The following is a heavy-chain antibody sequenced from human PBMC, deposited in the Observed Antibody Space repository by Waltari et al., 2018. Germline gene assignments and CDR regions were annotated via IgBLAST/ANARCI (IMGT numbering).Heavy chain of an antibody. Sequence: QVQLVQSGSELKKPGASVKVSCKASGYTFTSYAMNWVRQAPGQGLEWMGRIIPIFGTANYAQKFQGRVTITADKSTSTAYMELSSLRSEDTAVYYCASSWYVSYYFDYWGQGTLVTVSS. CDR2: IIPIFGTA. CDR1: GYTFTSYA. D-gene: IGHD6-13*01. J-gene: IGHJ4*02. CDR3: ASSWYVSYYFDY. V-gene: IGHV1-69*06.